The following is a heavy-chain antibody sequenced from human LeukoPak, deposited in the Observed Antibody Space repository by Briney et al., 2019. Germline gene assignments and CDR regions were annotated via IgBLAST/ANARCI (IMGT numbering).Heavy chain of an antibody. CDR3: ASPGEEGTDYFDY. J-gene: IGHJ4*02. V-gene: IGHV1-69*06. D-gene: IGHD3-10*01. Sequence: SVKVSCKASGGTFSSYAISWVRQAPGQGLEWMGGIIPIFGTAIYAQKFQGRVTITADKSTSTAYMELSSLRSEDTAVYYCASPGEEGTDYFDYWGQGTLVTVSS. CDR1: GGTFSSYA. CDR2: IIPIFGTA.